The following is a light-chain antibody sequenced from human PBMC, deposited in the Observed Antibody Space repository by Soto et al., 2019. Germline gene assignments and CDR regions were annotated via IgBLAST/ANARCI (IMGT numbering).Light chain of an antibody. CDR1: QNIDHH. V-gene: IGKV1-39*01. CDR3: QQSYSTTWT. J-gene: IGKJ1*01. Sequence: DIQMTQSPSSLSASVGDRVTITCRASQNIDHHLNWYQHKPGRAPKLLMDAASRMQSGVPSRFSGSGTGTEFTLIINGLRPEDFATYYCQQSYSTTWTFGQGTRVEVK. CDR2: AAS.